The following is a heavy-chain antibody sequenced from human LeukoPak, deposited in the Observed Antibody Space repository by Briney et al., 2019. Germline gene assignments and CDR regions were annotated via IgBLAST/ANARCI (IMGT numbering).Heavy chain of an antibody. CDR2: IYYSGST. CDR1: GGSISSGGYY. Sequence: PSETLSLTRTVSGGSISSGGYYWSWIRQHPGKGLEWIGYIYYSGSTYYNPSLKSRVTIPVDTSKNQFSLKLSSVTAADTAVYYCARDPPYYDSSGRDDAFDIWGQGTMVTVSS. CDR3: ARDPPYYDSSGRDDAFDI. J-gene: IGHJ3*02. D-gene: IGHD3-22*01. V-gene: IGHV4-31*03.